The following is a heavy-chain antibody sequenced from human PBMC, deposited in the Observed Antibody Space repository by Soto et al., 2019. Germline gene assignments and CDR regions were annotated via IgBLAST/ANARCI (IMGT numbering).Heavy chain of an antibody. CDR3: ARTYRGGDYGDYGDDY. Sequence: ASVKVSCKASGYTFTSYGISWVRQAPGQGLEWMGWISAYNGNTNYAQKLQGRVTMTTDTSTSTAYMELKSQRSNDTAVYYCARTYRGGDYGDYGDDYWGQGTLVTVSS. CDR2: ISAYNGNT. CDR1: GYTFTSYG. V-gene: IGHV1-18*01. D-gene: IGHD4-17*01. J-gene: IGHJ4*02.